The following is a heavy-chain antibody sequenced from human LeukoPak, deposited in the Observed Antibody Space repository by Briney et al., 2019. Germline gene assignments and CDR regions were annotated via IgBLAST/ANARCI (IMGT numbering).Heavy chain of an antibody. CDR3: AKDQACSSTSCWGYYYYYYGMDV. D-gene: IGHD2-2*01. V-gene: IGHV3-30*18. J-gene: IGHJ6*02. Sequence: PGGSLRLSCAASGFTFSSYGTHWVRQAPGKGLEWVAVISYDGSNKYYADSVKGRFTISRDNSKNTLYLQMNSLRAEDTAVYYCAKDQACSSTSCWGYYYYYYGMDVWGQGTTVTVSS. CDR2: ISYDGSNK. CDR1: GFTFSSYG.